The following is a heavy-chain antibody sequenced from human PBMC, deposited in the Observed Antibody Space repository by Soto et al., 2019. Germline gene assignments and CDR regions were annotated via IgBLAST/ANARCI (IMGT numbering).Heavy chain of an antibody. Sequence: SETLSLTCAVYGGSFSGYYWSWIRQPPGKGLEWIGEINHSGSTNYNPSLKSRVTISVDTSKNQFSLKLSSVTAADTAVYYCARGPPYYGSASYYNFRYFDYWGQGTLVTVSS. CDR3: ARGPPYYGSASYYNFRYFDY. D-gene: IGHD3-10*01. J-gene: IGHJ4*02. CDR2: INHSGST. V-gene: IGHV4-34*01. CDR1: GGSFSGYY.